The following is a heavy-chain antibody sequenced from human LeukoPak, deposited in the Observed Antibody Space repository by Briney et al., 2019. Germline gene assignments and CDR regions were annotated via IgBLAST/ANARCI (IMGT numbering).Heavy chain of an antibody. D-gene: IGHD4-17*01. J-gene: IGHJ4*02. V-gene: IGHV3-23*01. CDR3: AKVLALYGDYDY. CDR1: GFTFSSYA. CDR2: ISNSGGST. Sequence: QPGGSLRLSCAASGFTFSSYAMRWVRQAPGKGLEWVSAISNSGGSTYYADSVKGRFTISRDNSKNTLYLQMNSLRAEDTAVYYCAKVLALYGDYDYWGQGTLVTVSS.